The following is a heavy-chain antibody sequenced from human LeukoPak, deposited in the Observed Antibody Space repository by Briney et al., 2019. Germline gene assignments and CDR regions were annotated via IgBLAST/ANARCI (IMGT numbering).Heavy chain of an antibody. CDR3: AKDGSTWYSSGWYTDY. Sequence: GGSLRLSCAASGFTFSSYAMSWVRQAPGKGLEWVSAISGSGGSTYYADSVKGRFTTSRDNSKNTLYLQMNSLRAEDTAVYYCAKDGSTWYSSGWYTDYWGQGTLATVSS. CDR2: ISGSGGST. D-gene: IGHD6-19*01. V-gene: IGHV3-23*01. J-gene: IGHJ4*02. CDR1: GFTFSSYA.